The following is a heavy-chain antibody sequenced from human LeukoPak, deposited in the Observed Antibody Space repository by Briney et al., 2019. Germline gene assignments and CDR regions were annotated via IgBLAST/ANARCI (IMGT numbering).Heavy chain of an antibody. D-gene: IGHD3-9*01. CDR3: ARLFRYFDWLPNGYFDY. CDR2: IYSGGST. Sequence: GGSLRLSCAASGFTVSSNYMSWVRQAPGKGLEWVSVIYSGGSTYYADSVKGRFTISRDNSKNTLYLQMNSLRAEDTAVYYCARLFRYFDWLPNGYFDYWGQGTLVTVSS. J-gene: IGHJ4*02. CDR1: GFTVSSNY. V-gene: IGHV3-53*01.